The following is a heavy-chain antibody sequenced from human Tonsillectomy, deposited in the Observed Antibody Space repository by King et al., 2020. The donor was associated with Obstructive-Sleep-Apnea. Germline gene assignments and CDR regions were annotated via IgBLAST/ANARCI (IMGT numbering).Heavy chain of an antibody. CDR3: SSTVVTLGAPDDY. CDR1: GYTFTSYD. Sequence: QLVQSGAEVKKPGASVKVSCRASGYTFTSYDINWVRQATGQGLEWVGRMSPNSGNTGYAKKFQGRVIMTRNTSISTAYMELSSLRSEDTAVYYCSSTVVTLGAPDDYWGPGTLVTVSS. V-gene: IGHV1-8*01. J-gene: IGHJ4*02. CDR2: MSPNSGNT. D-gene: IGHD4-23*01.